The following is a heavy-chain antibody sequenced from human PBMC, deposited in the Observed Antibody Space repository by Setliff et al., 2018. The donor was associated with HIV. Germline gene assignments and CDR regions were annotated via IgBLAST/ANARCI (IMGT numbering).Heavy chain of an antibody. CDR1: GYTFTGYY. CDR2: INPNSGDT. J-gene: IGHJ4*02. D-gene: IGHD2-21*02. CDR3: ARGQYCGGDCYSV. Sequence: GASVKVSCKASGYTFTGYYMHWVRQAPGQGLEWMGWINPNSGDTNDEQKFQGRVTMTRDTSISTAYMELSRLRSDDTAVYYCARGQYCGGDCYSVWGQGTLVTVSS. V-gene: IGHV1-2*02.